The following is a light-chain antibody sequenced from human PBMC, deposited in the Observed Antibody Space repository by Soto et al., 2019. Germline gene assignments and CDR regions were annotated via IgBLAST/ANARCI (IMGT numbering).Light chain of an antibody. Sequence: EIALTQSPASLSLSPGETATLSCGASQSIPSIYLAWYQLKPGLAPRLVIYDTSIRATGIPDRFTGSGSGTDFTLTISRLEPEDFAVYHCQQYDNLLTFGGGT. CDR2: DTS. CDR1: QSIPSIY. J-gene: IGKJ4*01. CDR3: QQYDNLLT. V-gene: IGKV3D-20*01.